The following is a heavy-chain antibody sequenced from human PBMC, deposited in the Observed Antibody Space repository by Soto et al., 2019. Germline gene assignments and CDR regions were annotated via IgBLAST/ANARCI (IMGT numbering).Heavy chain of an antibody. CDR3: ARDRRKRRSWYWYYFDY. CDR2: IYYSGST. V-gene: IGHV4-59*01. Sequence: SETLSLTCTVSGGSISSYYWSWIRQPPGKGLEWIGYIYYSGSTNYNPSLKSRVTISVDTSKDQFSLKLSSVTAADTAVYYCARDRRKRRSWYWYYFDYWGQGTLVTVSS. D-gene: IGHD6-13*01. J-gene: IGHJ4*02. CDR1: GGSISSYY.